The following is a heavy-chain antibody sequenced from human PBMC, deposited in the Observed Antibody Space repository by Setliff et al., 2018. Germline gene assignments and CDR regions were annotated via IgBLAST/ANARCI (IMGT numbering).Heavy chain of an antibody. CDR1: GYSFTSYG. CDR2: ISPYDGNT. J-gene: IGHJ5*02. D-gene: IGHD6-19*01. V-gene: IGHV1-18*01. CDR3: ARATRDSDGWYYEYRWFDP. Sequence: ASVKVSCKASGYSFTSYGFTWVRQAPGQGLEWMGWISPYDGNTKYTLKLQGRVTLTTDRSTSTAYMELRSLRSDDTAVYYCARATRDSDGWYYEYRWFDPWGQGTLVTVSS.